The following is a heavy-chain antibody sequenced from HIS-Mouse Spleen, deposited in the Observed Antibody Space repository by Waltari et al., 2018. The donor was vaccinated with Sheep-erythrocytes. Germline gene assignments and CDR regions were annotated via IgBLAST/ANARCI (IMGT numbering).Heavy chain of an antibody. CDR1: GGTFSSYA. CDR3: AQTGATTPHFDY. CDR2: INPLRGIA. V-gene: IGHV1-69*04. D-gene: IGHD1-26*01. Sequence: QVQLVQSGAEVKKPGSSVKVYCEASGGTFSSYAISWVRKAPGQGLEWMGRINPLRGIANSAQKVKGRVTITADKATSTAYMELSSLRAEDTAVYYCAQTGATTPHFDYGGQGTLVTVSS. J-gene: IGHJ4*02.